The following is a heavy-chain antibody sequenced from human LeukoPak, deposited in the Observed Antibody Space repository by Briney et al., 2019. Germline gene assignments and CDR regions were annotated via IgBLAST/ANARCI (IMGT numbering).Heavy chain of an antibody. CDR2: IYSGGNT. V-gene: IGHV3-53*01. J-gene: IGHJ4*02. CDR1: GLNVKNNY. CDR3: AKGFDHRPTPVDTAMVVSY. Sequence: QPGGALRLSCVTSGLNVKNNYMFWVRQSPVKGLERVSIIYSGGNTFYADSVKGRFTISRDNSKNTLYLQMNSLRAEDTAVYYCAKGFDHRPTPVDTAMVVSYWGQGTLVTVSS. D-gene: IGHD5-18*01.